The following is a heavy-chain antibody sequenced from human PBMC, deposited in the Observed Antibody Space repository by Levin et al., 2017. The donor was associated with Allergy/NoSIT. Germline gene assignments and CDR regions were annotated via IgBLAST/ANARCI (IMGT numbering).Heavy chain of an antibody. V-gene: IGHV3-72*01. CDR1: GFTFSDHY. D-gene: IGHD4-17*01. J-gene: IGHJ4*02. CDR2: TRNKAKSYTT. CDR3: CRVSDGDRDY. Sequence: GGSLRLSCVASGFTFSDHYMDWVRQAPGKGLDWVGRTRNKAKSYTTEYAASVKGRFTISRDDSKNSMYLQMNSLNAEDTAVYYCCRVSDGDRDYWGQGTLVTVSS.